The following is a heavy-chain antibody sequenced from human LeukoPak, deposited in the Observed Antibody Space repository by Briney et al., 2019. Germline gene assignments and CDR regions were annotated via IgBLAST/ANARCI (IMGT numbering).Heavy chain of an antibody. D-gene: IGHD3-22*01. J-gene: IGHJ4*02. V-gene: IGHV1-8*01. Sequence: GASVKVSCKASGYTFTSYDINWVRQATGQGPEWMGWMNPNSGNTGYAQKFQGRVTMTRNTSISTAYMELSSLRSEDTAVYYSARGRRDYYDSSGYYEVDYWGQGTLVTVSS. CDR3: ARGRRDYYDSSGYYEVDY. CDR2: MNPNSGNT. CDR1: GYTFTSYD.